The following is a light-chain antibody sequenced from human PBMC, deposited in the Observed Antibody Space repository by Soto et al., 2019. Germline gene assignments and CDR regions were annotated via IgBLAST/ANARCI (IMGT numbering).Light chain of an antibody. J-gene: IGKJ1*01. CDR1: QSVSNNY. Sequence: ELVLTQSPVTLSLYPGERATISCRANQSVSNNYFAWYQQKPGQAPRLLLYGASNRATGIPDRFSGSGSGTDFTLTISRLEPEDFAVYYCQQYGSSGTFGQGTKVEIK. CDR2: GAS. CDR3: QQYGSSGT. V-gene: IGKV3-20*01.